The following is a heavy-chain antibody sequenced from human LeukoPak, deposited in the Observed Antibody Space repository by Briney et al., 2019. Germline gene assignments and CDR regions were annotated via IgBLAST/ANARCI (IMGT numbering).Heavy chain of an antibody. V-gene: IGHV4-39*01. CDR1: GGSISSSSYY. CDR3: ARLRGNYYDFPHLFDY. Sequence: KPSETLSLTCTVSGGSISSSSYYWGWIRQPPGKGLEYIGSIYSSGSTYYNPSLKSRVTISVDTSKNQFSLKLSSVTATDTAVYYCARLRGNYYDFPHLFDYWGQGTLVTVSS. D-gene: IGHD3-22*01. J-gene: IGHJ4*02. CDR2: IYSSGST.